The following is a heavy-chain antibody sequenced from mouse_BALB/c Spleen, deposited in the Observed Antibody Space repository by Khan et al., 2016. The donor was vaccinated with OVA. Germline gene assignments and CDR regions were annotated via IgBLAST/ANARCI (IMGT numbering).Heavy chain of an antibody. CDR3: VNDGDTHRFAY. J-gene: IGHJ3*01. CDR1: SFDIKDYY. CDR2: IDPENDNT. Sequence: VQLQQSGAELVRPGALVNLSCKASSFDIKDYYMHWVKQRPEQGLEWIGWIDPENDNTIYDPKFQGKASITSDTSSNTAYLQLSSLTSEDTAVYYGVNDGDTHRFAYWGQGTMVTVSA. D-gene: IGHD2-13*01. V-gene: IGHV14-1*02.